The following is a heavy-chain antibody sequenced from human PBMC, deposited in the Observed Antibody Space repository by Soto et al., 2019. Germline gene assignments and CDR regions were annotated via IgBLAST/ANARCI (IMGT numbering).Heavy chain of an antibody. CDR2: IYYSGGT. J-gene: IGHJ3*02. CDR3: ARVWGGAFDI. D-gene: IGHD3-10*01. V-gene: IGHV4-59*01. Sequence: SETLSLTCTVSGGSISSYYWSWIRQPPGKGLEWIGYIYYSGGTNYNPSLKSRVTISVDTSKNQFSLKLSSVTAADTAVYYCARVWGGAFDIWGQGTMVTVSS. CDR1: GGSISSYY.